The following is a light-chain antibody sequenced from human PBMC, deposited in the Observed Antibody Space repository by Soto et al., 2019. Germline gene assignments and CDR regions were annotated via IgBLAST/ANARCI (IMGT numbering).Light chain of an antibody. V-gene: IGLV2-14*03. CDR2: DVS. CDR1: SSDIGTYKY. CDR3: CAYTSNITPFV. Sequence: QSALTQPASVSGSPGQSITISCTGTSSDIGTYKYVSWYQHHPGKAPKLMIYDVSNRPSGVSNCFSGSKSGNTASLTISGLQAEDEADYYCCAYTSNITPFVFGTGTKVTVL. J-gene: IGLJ1*01.